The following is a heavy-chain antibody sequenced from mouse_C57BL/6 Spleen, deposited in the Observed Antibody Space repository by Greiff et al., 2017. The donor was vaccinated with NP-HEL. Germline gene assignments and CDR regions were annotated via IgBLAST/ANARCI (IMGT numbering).Heavy chain of an antibody. CDR3: ARSITTVVATDYYAMDY. V-gene: IGHV1-7*01. D-gene: IGHD1-1*01. J-gene: IGHJ4*01. CDR1: GYTFTSYW. Sequence: VHLVESGADLAKPGASVKLSCKASGYTFTSYWMHWVKQRPGQGLEWIGYINPSSGYTKYNQKCKDKATLTADKSSRTAYMQLSSLTYEDSAVYYGARSITTVVATDYYAMDYWGQGTSVTVAS. CDR2: INPSSGYT.